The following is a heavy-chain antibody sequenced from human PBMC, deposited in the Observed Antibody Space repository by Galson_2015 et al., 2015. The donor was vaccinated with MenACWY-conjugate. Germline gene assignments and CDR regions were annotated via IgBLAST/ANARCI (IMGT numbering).Heavy chain of an antibody. D-gene: IGHD5-18*01. CDR3: ARENTYNYAYAIDY. CDR1: GFTFSQTW. J-gene: IGHJ4*02. V-gene: IGHV3-7*03. CDR2: LKGDVSER. Sequence: SGFTFSQTWMTWVRQAPGKGLEWVATLKGDVSERYYEDSVKGRVTISRDNAKHSLYLQMNSLRAENTAVYYCARENTYNYAYAIDYWGQGILVTVSS.